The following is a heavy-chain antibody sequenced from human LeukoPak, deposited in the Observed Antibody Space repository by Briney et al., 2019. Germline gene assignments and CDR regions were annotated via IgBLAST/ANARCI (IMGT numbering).Heavy chain of an antibody. D-gene: IGHD3-10*01. CDR2: IYTSGST. V-gene: IGHV4-4*07. CDR3: ARAVLLWFGEFTDSNWFDP. Sequence: SETLSLTCTVSGGSISSYYCSWIRQPAGKGLEWIGRIYTSGSTNYNPSLKSRVTMSVDTSKNQFSLKLSSVTAADTAVYYCARAVLLWFGEFTDSNWFDPWGQGTLVTVSS. CDR1: GGSISSYY. J-gene: IGHJ5*02.